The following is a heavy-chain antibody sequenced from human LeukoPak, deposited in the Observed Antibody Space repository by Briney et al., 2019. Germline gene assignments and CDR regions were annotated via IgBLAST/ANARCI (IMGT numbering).Heavy chain of an antibody. Sequence: GASVKVSCKASGGTFSSYAISWVRQAPGQGLEWMGWISAYHGVTNYAQTLQGRVSMTTDTSTSTAYMELRSLRSDDTAVYYCARDLALYCSTTSCQDAFDFWGQGTKVTVSS. CDR3: ARDLALYCSTTSCQDAFDF. CDR2: ISAYHGVT. J-gene: IGHJ3*01. CDR1: GGTFSSYA. V-gene: IGHV1-18*01. D-gene: IGHD2-2*01.